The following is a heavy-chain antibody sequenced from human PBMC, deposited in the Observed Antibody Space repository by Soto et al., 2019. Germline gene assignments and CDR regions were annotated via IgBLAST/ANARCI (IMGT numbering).Heavy chain of an antibody. Sequence: SETLSLTCAVSGVSISSGEYSWSWIRQPPGKGLEWIGFISHSGIADYNPSLKSRVTISVDVSKNQFSLRLSSVTAADTAMYYCARWMRSSGYFRSFDIWGQGTMVTVSS. CDR2: ISHSGIA. CDR3: ARWMRSSGYFRSFDI. V-gene: IGHV4-30-2*01. CDR1: GVSISSGEYS. J-gene: IGHJ3*02. D-gene: IGHD3-22*01.